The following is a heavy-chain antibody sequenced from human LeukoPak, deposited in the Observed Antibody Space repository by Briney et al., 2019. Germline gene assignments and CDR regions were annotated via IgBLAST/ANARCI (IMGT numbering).Heavy chain of an antibody. D-gene: IGHD2-2*02. Sequence: HSGGSLRLSCAASGFTFSSYAMSWVRQAPGKGLEWVSAISGSGGSTYYADSVKGRFTISRDNSKNTLYLQMNSLRAEDTAVYYCAKGSRYCSSTSCYSVGDYWGQGTLVTVSS. J-gene: IGHJ4*02. V-gene: IGHV3-23*01. CDR3: AKGSRYCSSTSCYSVGDY. CDR2: ISGSGGST. CDR1: GFTFSSYA.